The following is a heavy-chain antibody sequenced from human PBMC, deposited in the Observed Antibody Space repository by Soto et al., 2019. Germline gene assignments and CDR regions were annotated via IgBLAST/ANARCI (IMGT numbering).Heavy chain of an antibody. J-gene: IGHJ4*02. Sequence: SVTLSVTCTVSGASITGSSYWSWIRQPAGKGLEWIGRFSLSGTTNYNPSLRSRVTMSADVSKNQFSLRLTSVTAADTALYYCARGMTPPGAPAWYYFDSWGQGTLVTVSS. CDR1: GASITGSSY. D-gene: IGHD2-8*02. CDR2: FSLSGTT. V-gene: IGHV4-4*07. CDR3: ARGMTPPGAPAWYYFDS.